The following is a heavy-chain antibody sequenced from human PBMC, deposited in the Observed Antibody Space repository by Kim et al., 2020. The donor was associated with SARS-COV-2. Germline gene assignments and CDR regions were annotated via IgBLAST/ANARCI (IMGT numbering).Heavy chain of an antibody. D-gene: IGHD3-16*01. Sequence: SETLSLTCTVSGDSIRNYYWSWIRQPPGKGLEWIGFFYYSGSTDYNPSLKSRVTISVDTSKNQFSLKLTSVTAADTAVYYCARGFPGENFDYWGHGTLVT. J-gene: IGHJ4*01. CDR1: GDSIRNYY. V-gene: IGHV4-59*01. CDR2: FYYSGST. CDR3: ARGFPGENFDY.